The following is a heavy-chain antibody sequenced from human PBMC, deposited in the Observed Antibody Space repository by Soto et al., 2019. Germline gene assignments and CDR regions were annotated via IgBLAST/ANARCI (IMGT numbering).Heavy chain of an antibody. CDR3: ARDGGNDNWNQNY. V-gene: IGHV1-69*13. J-gene: IGHJ4*02. D-gene: IGHD1-20*01. CDR1: GGTFSSYA. CDR2: IIPIFGTA. Sequence: SVKVSCKASGGTFSSYAISWVRQAPGQGLEWMGGIIPIFGTAKYAQKFQGRVTITADESTSTAYMELSSLRSEDTAVYYCARDGGNDNWNQNYWGQGTMVTVSS.